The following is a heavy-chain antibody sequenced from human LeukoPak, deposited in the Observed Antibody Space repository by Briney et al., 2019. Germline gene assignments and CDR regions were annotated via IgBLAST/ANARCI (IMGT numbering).Heavy chain of an antibody. CDR3: ARGPPGITIFGVVIIDNWFDP. CDR2: MNPNSGNT. V-gene: IGHV1-8*01. CDR1: GYTFTSYD. Sequence: ASVKVSCKASGYTFTSYDINWVRQATGQGLEWMGWMNPNSGNTGYAQKFQGRVTMTRNTSISTAYMELSSLRSEDTAVYYCARGPPGITIFGVVIIDNWFDPWGQGTLVTVSS. J-gene: IGHJ5*02. D-gene: IGHD3-3*01.